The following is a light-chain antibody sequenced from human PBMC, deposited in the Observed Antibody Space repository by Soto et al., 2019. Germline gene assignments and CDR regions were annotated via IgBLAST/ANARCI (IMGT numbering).Light chain of an antibody. J-gene: IGLJ1*01. CDR2: DVS. V-gene: IGLV2-14*01. Sequence: QSALTQPASVSGSPGQPITISCTGTSSDVGGYNYVSWYQQHPGKAPKVMIYDVSNRPSGVSNRFSGSKSGNTASLTISGLQPEDEADYYCNSYTTSSTYVFGTGTKATVL. CDR3: NSYTTSSTYV. CDR1: SSDVGGYNY.